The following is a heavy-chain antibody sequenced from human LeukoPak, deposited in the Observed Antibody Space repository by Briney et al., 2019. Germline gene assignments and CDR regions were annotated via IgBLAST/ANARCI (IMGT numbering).Heavy chain of an antibody. D-gene: IGHD4-17*01. V-gene: IGHV4-31*03. J-gene: IGHJ4*02. CDR2: IFCSGTT. CDR1: GGSISSGGYY. Sequence: SETLSLTCTVSGGSISSGGYYWSWIRQHPGKGLEFIGYIFCSGTTYYNPSLKSRVSISLDTSLNQFSLKVITVTAADTAVYYCARYGAPFDSWGQGTLVIVSS. CDR3: ARYGAPFDS.